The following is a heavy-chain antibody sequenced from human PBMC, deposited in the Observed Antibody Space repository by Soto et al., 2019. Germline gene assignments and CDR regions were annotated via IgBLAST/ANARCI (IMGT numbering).Heavy chain of an antibody. CDR1: GHTFSSHS. J-gene: IGHJ6*02. D-gene: IGHD2-2*01. Sequence: QVQLVQSGAEVKKPGSSVKVSCKSSGHTFSSHSINWVRQAPGQGLEWMGGIIPIFGPANFAKKFQGRVTITADESTTTAYMELNSLRSEDTAVYYWATGSFTSTGGRIGYHYNAMDVWGQGTTVTVSS. CDR2: IIPIFGPA. CDR3: ATGSFTSTGGRIGYHYNAMDV. V-gene: IGHV1-69*01.